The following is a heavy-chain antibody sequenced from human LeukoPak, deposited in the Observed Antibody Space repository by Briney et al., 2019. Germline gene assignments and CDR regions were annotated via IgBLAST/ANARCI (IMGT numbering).Heavy chain of an antibody. CDR1: GYSISTGYY. CDR2: FYHGGST. CDR3: ARGYGSGSYNNFNQ. V-gene: IGHV4-38-2*02. J-gene: IGHJ4*02. Sequence: SETLSLTCTVSGYSISTGYYWDWIRQPPGKGLEWIGTFYHGGSTYYNPSLKSRVTISVDTSKNQFSLNLTSVTAADTAVYYCARGYGSGSYNNFNQWGQGLLVAVSS. D-gene: IGHD3-10*01.